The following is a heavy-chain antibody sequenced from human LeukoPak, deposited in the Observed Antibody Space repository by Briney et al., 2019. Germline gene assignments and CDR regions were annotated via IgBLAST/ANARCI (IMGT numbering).Heavy chain of an antibody. Sequence: SGTLSLTCAVSGGSISSSNWWSWVRQPPGKGLEWIGEIYHSGSTNYNPSLKSRVTISVDKSKNQFSLKLSSVTAADTAVYYCASEGGPAARRWFDYWGQGTLVTVSS. D-gene: IGHD2-2*01. J-gene: IGHJ4*02. CDR3: ASEGGPAARRWFDY. V-gene: IGHV4-4*02. CDR2: IYHSGST. CDR1: GGSISSSNW.